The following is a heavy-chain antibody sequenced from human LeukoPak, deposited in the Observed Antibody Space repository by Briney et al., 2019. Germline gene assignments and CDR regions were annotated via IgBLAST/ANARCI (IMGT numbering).Heavy chain of an antibody. D-gene: IGHD3-22*01. V-gene: IGHV4-39*07. Sequence: SETLSLTCTVSGGSISSSSYYWGWIRQPPGKGLEWIRSSYYSGSTYYNPSLKSRVTISVDTSKNQFSLKLSSVTAADTAVYYCARETTFGDYYDRSGPGGYWGQGTLVTVSS. CDR1: GGSISSSSYY. J-gene: IGHJ4*02. CDR2: SYYSGST. CDR3: ARETTFGDYYDRSGPGGY.